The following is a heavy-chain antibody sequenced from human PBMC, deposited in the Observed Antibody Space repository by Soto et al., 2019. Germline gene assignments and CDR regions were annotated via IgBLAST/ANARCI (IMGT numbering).Heavy chain of an antibody. CDR2: ISGSGIST. Sequence: EAQLLESGGGLVQHGGSLRLSCAASGFTFSTYPMSWVRQAPGKGLEWVSGISGSGISTYYTDSVKGRFTISRDNSKNTVFLQMNSLRDEDTAVYYCVKPPVITASYYYYDMDVWGQGTTVTVSS. J-gene: IGHJ6*02. CDR3: VKPPVITASYYYYDMDV. V-gene: IGHV3-23*01. D-gene: IGHD4-4*01. CDR1: GFTFSTYP.